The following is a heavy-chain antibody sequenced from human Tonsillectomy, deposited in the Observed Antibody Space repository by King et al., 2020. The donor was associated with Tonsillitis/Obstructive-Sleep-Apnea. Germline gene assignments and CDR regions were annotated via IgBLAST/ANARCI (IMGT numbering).Heavy chain of an antibody. D-gene: IGHD2-2*01. CDR3: ATSGCSSTSCYTDNWFDP. CDR1: GGSFSGYY. V-gene: IGHV4-34*01. J-gene: IGHJ5*02. Sequence: VQLQQWGAGLLKPSETLSLTCAVYGGSFSGYYWSWIRQPPGKGLEWIGEINHSGSTNYNPSLKSRVTISVDTSKNQFSLKLSSVTAADTAVYYCATSGCSSTSCYTDNWFDPWGQGTLVTVSS. CDR2: INHSGST.